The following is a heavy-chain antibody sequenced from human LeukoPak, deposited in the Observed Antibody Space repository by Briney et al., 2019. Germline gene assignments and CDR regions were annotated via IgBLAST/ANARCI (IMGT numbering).Heavy chain of an antibody. CDR1: GFSFSNYA. D-gene: IGHD4-17*01. CDR2: ISGSGVIT. Sequence: GGSLRLSCSASGFSFSNYAMSWVRQAPGKGLDWVSGISGSGVITYYADSVKGRFTISRDNSKNTLYLQMNSLRAEDTAVYYCARNSTALRTLHYWGQGTLVTVSS. J-gene: IGHJ4*02. CDR3: ARNSTALRTLHY. V-gene: IGHV3-23*01.